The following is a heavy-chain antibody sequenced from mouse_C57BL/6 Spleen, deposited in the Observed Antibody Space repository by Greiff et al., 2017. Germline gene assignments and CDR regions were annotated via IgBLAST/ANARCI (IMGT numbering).Heavy chain of an antibody. CDR1: GYTFTSYW. CDR3: AKRGSRANWYFDV. J-gene: IGHJ1*03. V-gene: IGHV1-64*01. Sequence: QVQLQQPGAELVKPGASVKLSCKASGYTFTSYWMHWVKQRPGQGLEWIGMIHPNSGSTNYNEKFKSKATLTVDKSSSTAYMQLSSLTSEDSAVCYCAKRGSRANWYFDVWGTGTTVTVSS. CDR2: IHPNSGST. D-gene: IGHD1-1*01.